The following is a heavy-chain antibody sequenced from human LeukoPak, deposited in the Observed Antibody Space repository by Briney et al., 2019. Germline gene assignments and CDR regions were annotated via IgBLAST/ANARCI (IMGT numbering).Heavy chain of an antibody. D-gene: IGHD3-22*01. J-gene: IGHJ3*02. CDR3: ASTYYYDSSGFSDAFDI. CDR2: IIPIFGTA. V-gene: IGHV1-69*06. CDR1: RGTFSSYA. Sequence: SVKVSCKASRGTFSSYAISWVRQAPGQGLEWMGGIIPIFGTANYAQKFQGRVTITADKSTSTAYMELSSLRSEDTAVYYCASTYYYDSSGFSDAFDIWGQGTMVTVSS.